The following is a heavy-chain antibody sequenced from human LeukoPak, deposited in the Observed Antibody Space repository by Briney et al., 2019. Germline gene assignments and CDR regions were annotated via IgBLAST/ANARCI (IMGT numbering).Heavy chain of an antibody. CDR2: IYSGGGT. CDR3: VRPPYS. J-gene: IGHJ4*02. CDR1: GFNVTTTQ. V-gene: IGHV3-53*01. Sequence: GGSLRLSCAVSGFNVTTTQMSWVRQAPGKGLEWVSFIYSGGGTNYAESVKGRFTISRDRSKNALYLQMNSLRVEDTAMFYCVRPPYSWGQGTLVTVSS. D-gene: IGHD5-12*01.